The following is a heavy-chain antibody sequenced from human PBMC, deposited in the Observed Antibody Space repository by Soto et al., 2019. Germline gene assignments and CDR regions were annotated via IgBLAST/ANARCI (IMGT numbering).Heavy chain of an antibody. Sequence: QVQLVQSGAEVKKPGASVKVSCKASGYTFTSYGISWVRQAPGQGLEWMGWISAYNGNTNYAQKLQGRVTMTTDTSTSTAYMELRSLRSDDTAVYYCARVGWDYGDPEEEGWFDPWGQGTLVTVSS. V-gene: IGHV1-18*01. CDR2: ISAYNGNT. CDR1: GYTFTSYG. J-gene: IGHJ5*02. CDR3: ARVGWDYGDPEEEGWFDP. D-gene: IGHD4-17*01.